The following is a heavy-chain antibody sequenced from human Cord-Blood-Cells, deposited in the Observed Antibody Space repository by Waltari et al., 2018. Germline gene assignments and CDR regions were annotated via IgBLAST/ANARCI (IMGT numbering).Heavy chain of an antibody. J-gene: IGHJ4*02. CDR1: GGSISSGGYY. Sequence: QVQLQESGPGLVKPSQTLSLTCTVSGGSISSGGYYWSWLRRHPGKGLEWIGYIYYSGSTYYNPSLKSRVTISVDTSKNQFSLKLSSVTAADTAVYYCARVMYYYGSGSYYHYFDYWGQGTLVTVSS. D-gene: IGHD3-10*01. CDR2: IYYSGST. CDR3: ARVMYYYGSGSYYHYFDY. V-gene: IGHV4-31*03.